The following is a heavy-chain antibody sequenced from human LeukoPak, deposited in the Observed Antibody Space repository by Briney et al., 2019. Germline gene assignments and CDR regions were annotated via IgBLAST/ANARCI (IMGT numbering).Heavy chain of an antibody. CDR1: GFTFSGFW. CDR2: INQDGTEK. J-gene: IGHJ5*01. D-gene: IGHD3-10*01. CDR3: AKEGAFPIITYDS. V-gene: IGHV3-7*01. Sequence: PGGSLRLSCAASGFTFSGFWMNWVRQAPGKGLEWVANINQDGTEKYFVDSVKGRFTISRDNAKRSMYLQMNSLRAEDTAVYYCAKEGAFPIITYDSWGQGTLVTVSS.